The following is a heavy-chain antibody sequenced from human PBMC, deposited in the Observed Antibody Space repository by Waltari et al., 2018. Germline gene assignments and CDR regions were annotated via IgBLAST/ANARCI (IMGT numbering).Heavy chain of an antibody. J-gene: IGHJ5*02. CDR2: IYYSGST. Sequence: QVQLQESGPGLVKPSQTLSLTCTVSGGSISSGDYYWSWIRQPPGKGLEWIGYIYYSGSTYYNPSLKRRVTISVDTSKNQFSLKLSSVTAADTAVYYCARVLLSPYDSSGWYVHRFDPWGQGTLVTVSS. CDR1: GGSISSGDYY. CDR3: ARVLLSPYDSSGWYVHRFDP. D-gene: IGHD3-22*01. V-gene: IGHV4-30-4*08.